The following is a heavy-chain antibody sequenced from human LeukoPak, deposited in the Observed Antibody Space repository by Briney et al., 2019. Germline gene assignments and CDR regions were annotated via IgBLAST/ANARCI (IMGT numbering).Heavy chain of an antibody. D-gene: IGHD2-2*02. CDR2: IRYDGSNK. J-gene: IGHJ4*02. V-gene: IGHV3-30*02. Sequence: GGSLRLSCAASGFTFSSYGMHWVRQAPGKGLEWVAFIRYDGSNKYYADPVKGRFTISRDNSKNTLYLQMNSLRAEDTAVYYCAKIAICSSTSCYTSSDYWGQGTLVTVSS. CDR3: AKIAICSSTSCYTSSDY. CDR1: GFTFSSYG.